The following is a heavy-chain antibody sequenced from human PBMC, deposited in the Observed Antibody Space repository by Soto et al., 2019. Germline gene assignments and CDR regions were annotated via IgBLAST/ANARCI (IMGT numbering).Heavy chain of an antibody. CDR3: ARVYYASGSGHFDY. Sequence: EVQLVESGGGLVQPGGSLRLSCAASGFTFSDHYMDWVRQAPGKGLEWVGRTRNKANSYTTEYAASVKGRFTISRDDSKDSLYLQMNSLKTEDTAVYYCARVYYASGSGHFDYWGQATLVTVSS. CDR2: TRNKANSYTT. J-gene: IGHJ4*02. D-gene: IGHD3-10*01. CDR1: GFTFSDHY. V-gene: IGHV3-72*01.